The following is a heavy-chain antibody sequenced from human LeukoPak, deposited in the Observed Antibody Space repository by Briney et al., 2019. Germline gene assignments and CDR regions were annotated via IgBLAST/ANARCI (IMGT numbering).Heavy chain of an antibody. V-gene: IGHV3-48*01. D-gene: IGHD1-26*01. Sequence: PGGSLRLSCAASAFTFSDYSMNWVRQAPGKGLEWVSYISGKSSTIYYADSVKGRFTISRDNAKNPMYLQMNSLRAEDTAVYYCARDRMKSGSYYFDYWGPGTLVTVSS. J-gene: IGHJ4*02. CDR3: ARDRMKSGSYYFDY. CDR2: ISGKSSTI. CDR1: AFTFSDYS.